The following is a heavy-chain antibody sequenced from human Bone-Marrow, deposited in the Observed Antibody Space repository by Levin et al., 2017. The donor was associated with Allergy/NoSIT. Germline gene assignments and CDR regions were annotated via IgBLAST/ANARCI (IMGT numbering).Heavy chain of an antibody. CDR3: AKVGRTRHFGMDV. J-gene: IGHJ6*02. D-gene: IGHD2-2*01. CDR2: ISGIGGRT. V-gene: IGHV3-23*01. CDR1: TFTLSSHV. Sequence: TGGSLRLSCAASTFTLSSHVMTWVRQAPGKGLEWVSEISGIGGRTYYAESVKGRFTISRDNSKNMLYLHMISLRAEDTAIYFCAKVGRTRHFGMDVWGQGTTVTVSS.